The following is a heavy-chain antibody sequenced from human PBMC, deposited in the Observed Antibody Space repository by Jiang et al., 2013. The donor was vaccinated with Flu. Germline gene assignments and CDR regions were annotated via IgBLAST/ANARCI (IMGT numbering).Heavy chain of an antibody. J-gene: IGHJ3*02. Sequence: PGLVKPSETLSLTCTVSGGSISSYYWSWIRQPPGKGLEWIGYIYYSGSTNYNPSLKSRVTISVDTSKNQFSLKLSSVTAADTAVYYCARVHSTGDSGGDAFDIWGQGTMVTVSS. V-gene: IGHV4-59*01. CDR1: GGSISSYY. D-gene: IGHD2-21*02. CDR3: ARVHSTGDSGGDAFDI. CDR2: IYYSGST.